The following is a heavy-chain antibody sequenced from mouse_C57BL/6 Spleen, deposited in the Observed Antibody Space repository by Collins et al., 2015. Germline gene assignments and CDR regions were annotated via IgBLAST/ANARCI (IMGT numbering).Heavy chain of an antibody. CDR3: ARSHSYYSNYYAMDY. CDR2: INPYNGDI. D-gene: IGHD2-5*01. Sequence: EVQLQQSGPVLVKPGASVKMSCQASGYTFTDFYMNWVKQSHGKSLEWIGVINPYNGDISYNQKFKGKATLTVDKSSSTAYMELNSLTSEDSAVYYCARSHSYYSNYYAMDYWGQGTSVTVSS. V-gene: IGHV1-19*01. J-gene: IGHJ4*01. CDR1: GYTFTDFY.